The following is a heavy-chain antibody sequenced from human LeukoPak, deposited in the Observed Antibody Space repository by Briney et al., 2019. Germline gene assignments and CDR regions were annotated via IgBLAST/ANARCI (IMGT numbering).Heavy chain of an antibody. CDR2: ISSSSSYI. Sequence: PGGSLRLSCAASGFTFSTYEMNWVRQAPGKGLEWVSSISSSSSYIYYADSVKGRFTISRDNAKNSLYLQMNSLRAEDTAVYYCARDLMVRGVMIYYGMDVWGKGTTVTVSS. J-gene: IGHJ6*04. D-gene: IGHD3-10*01. CDR3: ARDLMVRGVMIYYGMDV. V-gene: IGHV3-21*01. CDR1: GFTFSTYE.